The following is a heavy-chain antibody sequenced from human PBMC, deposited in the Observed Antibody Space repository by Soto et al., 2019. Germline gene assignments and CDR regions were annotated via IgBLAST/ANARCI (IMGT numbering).Heavy chain of an antibody. CDR3: SKFKYSTSVRYLQH. CDR1: GYSFASHW. D-gene: IGHD6-6*01. Sequence: GASLTLSWKVSGYSFASHWVGWVRQVPGKGLEWVAIIYPSYSRTIYSPSFQGQVTISADKSISTAYLQWTSLKASDTAIYYCSKFKYSTSVRYLQHWGQGTPVTVSS. CDR2: IYPSYSRT. J-gene: IGHJ1*01. V-gene: IGHV5-51*01.